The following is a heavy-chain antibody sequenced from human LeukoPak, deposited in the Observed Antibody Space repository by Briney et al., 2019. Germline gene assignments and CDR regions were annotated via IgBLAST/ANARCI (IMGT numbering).Heavy chain of an antibody. CDR3: ARGSLLAYYDFWSGYSYRNHNWFDP. CDR2: IFYSGST. CDR1: GVSISSGGYY. V-gene: IGHV4-31*03. Sequence: SETLSLTCTVSGVSISSGGYYWSWIRQHPGKGLEWIGYIFYSGSTYYNPSLKSRVTISVDTSKNQFALKLSSVTAADTAVYYCARGSLLAYYDFWSGYSYRNHNWFDPWGQGTLVTVSS. J-gene: IGHJ5*02. D-gene: IGHD3-3*01.